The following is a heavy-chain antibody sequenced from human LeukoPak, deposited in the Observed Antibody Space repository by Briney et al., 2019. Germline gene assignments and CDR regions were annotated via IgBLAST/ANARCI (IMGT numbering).Heavy chain of an antibody. CDR3: AKEGEMATSYDY. V-gene: IGHV3-30*18. D-gene: IGHD5-24*01. CDR2: ISSDGSNK. Sequence: GGSLRLSCAASGFTFSSYAMSWVRQAPGKGLEWVAVISSDGSNKYYADSVKGRFTISRDNSKNTLYLQMNSLRAEDTAVYYCAKEGEMATSYDYWGQGTLVTVSS. J-gene: IGHJ4*02. CDR1: GFTFSSYA.